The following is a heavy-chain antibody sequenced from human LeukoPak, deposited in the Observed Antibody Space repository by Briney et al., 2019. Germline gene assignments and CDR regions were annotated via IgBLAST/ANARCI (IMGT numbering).Heavy chain of an antibody. CDR1: GASISDYY. D-gene: IGHD5-12*01. V-gene: IGHV4-4*07. J-gene: IGHJ5*01. CDR3: TRGLAAAYDYNWFDS. Sequence: PSETLSLTCSVSGASISDYYWTWIRQPAGKGLEWIGRINASGTTSYNPSLKSRLAMSVDTSKNQFSLKLTSVTAADTAVYFCTRGLAAAYDYNWFDSWGQGTLVTVSS. CDR2: INASGTT.